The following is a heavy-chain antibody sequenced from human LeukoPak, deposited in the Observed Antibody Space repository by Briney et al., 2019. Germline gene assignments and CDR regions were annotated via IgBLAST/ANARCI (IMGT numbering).Heavy chain of an antibody. CDR2: IYPGDSDT. J-gene: IGHJ4*02. Sequence: GESLKISCKGSGYSFISYWIGWVRQMPGKGLEWMGIIYPGDSDTRYSPSFQGQVTISADKSISTAYLQWSSLKASDTAMYYCARRWSDQGTKFDYWGQGTLVTVSS. CDR1: GYSFISYW. V-gene: IGHV5-51*01. D-gene: IGHD1-1*01. CDR3: ARRWSDQGTKFDY.